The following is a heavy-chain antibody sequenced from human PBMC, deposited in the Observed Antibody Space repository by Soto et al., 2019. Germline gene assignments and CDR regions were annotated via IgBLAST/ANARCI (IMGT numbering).Heavy chain of an antibody. CDR2: ISGSGGFT. D-gene: IGHD3-3*01. V-gene: IGHV3-23*01. Sequence: EAQLLESGGGLVQPGGSLRLSCDASRFTFSTFAMSWVRQAPGQGLEWVSVISGSGGFTYYADSVKGRFTISRDNSKNTLFLPMNSLRVEDTAVYYCAKRGITIFGVVTNYYSGVDVWGQGTTGTVSS. CDR1: RFTFSTFA. CDR3: AKRGITIFGVVTNYYSGVDV. J-gene: IGHJ6*02.